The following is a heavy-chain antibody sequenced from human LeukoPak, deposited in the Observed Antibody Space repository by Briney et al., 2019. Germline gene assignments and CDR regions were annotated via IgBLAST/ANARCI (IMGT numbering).Heavy chain of an antibody. D-gene: IGHD6-19*01. J-gene: IGHJ4*02. CDR1: GFTFSSSA. CDR2: SSGGGTST. Sequence: PAGSLSLSCAASGFTFSSSALSWVRLGQAQGMGWVSVSSGGGTSTSYDDSVKGSFTISKDNSRNTLYLQMNSLIAEATAVFYYEKTFIAVANPIDYWGQGTLVTVSS. CDR3: EKTFIAVANPIDY. V-gene: IGHV3-23*02.